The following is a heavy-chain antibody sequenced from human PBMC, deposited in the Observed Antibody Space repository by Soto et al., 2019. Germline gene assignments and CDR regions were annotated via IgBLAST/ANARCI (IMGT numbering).Heavy chain of an antibody. D-gene: IGHD6-25*01. Sequence: SETLSLTCPFSGGSISSGGYYWSWIRQHPGKGLEWIGYIYYSGSTYYNPSLKSRVTISVDTSKNQFSLKLSSVTAADTAVYYCARDRIAALDYWGQGTLVTVSS. V-gene: IGHV4-31*03. J-gene: IGHJ4*02. CDR2: IYYSGST. CDR1: GGSISSGGYY. CDR3: ARDRIAALDY.